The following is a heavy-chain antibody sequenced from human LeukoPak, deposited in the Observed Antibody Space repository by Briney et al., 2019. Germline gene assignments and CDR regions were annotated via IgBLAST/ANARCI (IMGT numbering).Heavy chain of an antibody. V-gene: IGHV3-23*01. CDR3: AKGGSRFTMVQVDY. CDR2: ISGSGTST. CDR1: GFTFSSYT. Sequence: GGSLRLSCAASGFTFSSYTMSWVRQAPGKGLEWVSGISGSGTSTYYADSVKGRFTISRDNSKNTLSLQMNSLRAEDTAVYYCAKGGSRFTMVQVDYWGQGTLVTVSS. D-gene: IGHD3-10*01. J-gene: IGHJ4*02.